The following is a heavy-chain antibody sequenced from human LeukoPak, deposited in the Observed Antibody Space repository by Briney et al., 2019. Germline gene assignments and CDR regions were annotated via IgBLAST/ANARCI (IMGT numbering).Heavy chain of an antibody. V-gene: IGHV3-21*01. J-gene: IGHJ4*02. Sequence: TGGSLRLSCAASGFAFSSYSMNWVRQAPGKGLEWVSSISSSSSYIYYADSVKGRFTISRDNAKNSLYLQMNSLRAEDTAVYYCASRQGFDYWGQGTLVTVSS. CDR2: ISSSSSYI. CDR3: ASRQGFDY. CDR1: GFAFSSYS.